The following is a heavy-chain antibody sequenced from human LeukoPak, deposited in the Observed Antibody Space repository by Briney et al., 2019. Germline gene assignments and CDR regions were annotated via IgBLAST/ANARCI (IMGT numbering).Heavy chain of an antibody. Sequence: ASVKVSCKASGYTFTSYGISWVRQAPGQGLEWMGWISAYNGNTNYAQKLQGRVTMTTDTSTSTAYMELRSLRSDDTALYYCARDLTLGALGGWFDPWGQGTLGTVSS. D-gene: IGHD1-26*01. CDR1: GYTFTSYG. V-gene: IGHV1-18*01. CDR2: ISAYNGNT. CDR3: ARDLTLGALGGWFDP. J-gene: IGHJ5*02.